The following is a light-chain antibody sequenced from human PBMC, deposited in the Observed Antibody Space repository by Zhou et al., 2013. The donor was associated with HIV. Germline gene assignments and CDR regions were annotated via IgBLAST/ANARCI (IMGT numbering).Light chain of an antibody. J-gene: IGKJ2*01. CDR1: QSITGW. Sequence: DIQMTQSPSTLSASVGDRVTITCRASQSITGWLAWYQQTPGKAPKLLIYRASSLESGVPSRFSGSGSGTEFTLTISSLQPDDFATYYCQHYNSYLYTFGQGTKLEIK. CDR2: RAS. V-gene: IGKV1-5*03. CDR3: QHYNSYLYT.